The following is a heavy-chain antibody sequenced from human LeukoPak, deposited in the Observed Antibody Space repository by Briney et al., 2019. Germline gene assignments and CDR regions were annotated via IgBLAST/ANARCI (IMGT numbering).Heavy chain of an antibody. CDR1: GFTFSNYG. CDR3: ASDSRTVTTHWSFDL. J-gene: IGHJ2*01. V-gene: IGHV3-33*01. Sequence: PGGSLRLSCAASGFTFSNYGMNWVRQAPGKGLEWVAVIWSDGRNKYYADSVKGRFTISRDNSKNTLYLQMNSLRVEDTAVFYCASDSRTVTTHWSFDLWGRGTLVTVSS. CDR2: IWSDGRNK. D-gene: IGHD4-17*01.